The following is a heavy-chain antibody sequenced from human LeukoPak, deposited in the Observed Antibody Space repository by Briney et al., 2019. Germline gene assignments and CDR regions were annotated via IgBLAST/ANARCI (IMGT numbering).Heavy chain of an antibody. CDR3: ARHVVAVGFDY. CDR1: EFTFSSYA. D-gene: IGHD3-22*01. Sequence: GGSLRLSCAASEFTFSSYAMNWVRQAPGKGLEWVSSITSSRSYIYYADSVKGRFTISRDNAKNSLYLQMNSLRAEDTAVYYCARHVVAVGFDYWGQGTLVTVSS. J-gene: IGHJ4*02. V-gene: IGHV3-21*01. CDR2: ITSSRSYI.